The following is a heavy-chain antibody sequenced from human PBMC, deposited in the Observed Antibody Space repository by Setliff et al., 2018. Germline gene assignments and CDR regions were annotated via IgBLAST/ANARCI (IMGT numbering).Heavy chain of an antibody. V-gene: IGHV4-39*07. J-gene: IGHJ4*02. Sequence: PSETLSLTCTVSGGSISSMSYYWGWIRRPPGKGLEWIGSIYHSGSSYHNSSLRSRVTISVDTSKNQFSLILRSVTAADTAVYYCRFWSGYYKNDYWGQGTLVTVSS. CDR3: RFWSGYYKNDY. CDR1: GGSISSMSYY. D-gene: IGHD3-3*01. CDR2: IYHSGSS.